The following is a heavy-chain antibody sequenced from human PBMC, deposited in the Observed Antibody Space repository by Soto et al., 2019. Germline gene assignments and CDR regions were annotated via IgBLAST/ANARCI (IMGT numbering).Heavy chain of an antibody. D-gene: IGHD2-15*01. CDR1: GYTLTEVS. Sequence: ASVKVSCKVSGYTLTEVSMHWVRQAPGKGLEWMGGLDPEDGEKMYAQKFQGRVTMTTDTSTSTAYMELRSLRSDDTAVYYCARKCVYCSGGSWEYFDYWGQGTLVTVSS. J-gene: IGHJ4*02. V-gene: IGHV1-24*01. CDR3: ARKCVYCSGGSWEYFDY. CDR2: LDPEDGEK.